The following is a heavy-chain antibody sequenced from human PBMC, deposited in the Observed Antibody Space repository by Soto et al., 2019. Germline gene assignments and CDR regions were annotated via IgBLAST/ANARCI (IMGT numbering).Heavy chain of an antibody. CDR1: GGSISSYY. J-gene: IGHJ4*02. CDR2: IYYSGST. V-gene: IGHV4-59*08. D-gene: IGHD6-13*01. Sequence: SETLSLTCTISGGSISSYYWSWFRQPPGKGLEWIGYIYYSGSTNYNPSLKSRVTISVDTSKNQFSLKLSSVTAADTAVYYCARRYGSSFDYWGQGTLVTVSS. CDR3: ARRYGSSFDY.